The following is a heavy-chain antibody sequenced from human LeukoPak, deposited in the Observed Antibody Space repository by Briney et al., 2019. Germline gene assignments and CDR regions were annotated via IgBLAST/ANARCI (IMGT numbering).Heavy chain of an antibody. CDR2: ISAYNGNT. Sequence: ASVKVSCKASGYTFTSYGISRVRQAPGQGLEWMGWISAYNGNTNYAQKLQGRVTMTTDTSTSTAYMELRSLRSDDTAVYYCARERGIQLWSSERGFDYWGQGTLVTVSS. J-gene: IGHJ4*02. D-gene: IGHD5-18*01. CDR1: GYTFTSYG. CDR3: ARERGIQLWSSERGFDY. V-gene: IGHV1-18*01.